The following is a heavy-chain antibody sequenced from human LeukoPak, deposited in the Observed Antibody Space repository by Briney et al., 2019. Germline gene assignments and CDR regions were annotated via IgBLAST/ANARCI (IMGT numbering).Heavy chain of an antibody. CDR2: ISAYNGNT. CDR3: AGISSGYYADDAFDI. V-gene: IGHV1-18*01. Sequence: ASVKVSCKAPGYTFTSYGISWVRQAPGQGLEWMGWISAYNGNTNYAQKLQGRVTMTTDTSTSTAYMELRSLRSDDTAVYYCAGISSGYYADDAFDIWGQGTMVTVSS. CDR1: GYTFTSYG. D-gene: IGHD3-22*01. J-gene: IGHJ3*02.